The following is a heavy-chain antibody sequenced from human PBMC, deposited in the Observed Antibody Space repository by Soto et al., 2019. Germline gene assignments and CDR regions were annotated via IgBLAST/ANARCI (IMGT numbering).Heavy chain of an antibody. CDR3: VKGSEVARQERDS. V-gene: IGHV3-30*18. CDR1: GFSFTNCG. D-gene: IGHD2-15*01. J-gene: IGHJ4*02. CDR2: ISSAGSDK. Sequence: QVQLVESGGGVVQPGRSLRLSCAASGFSFTNCGMHLVRQAPGKGLEWVAAISSAGSDKYYSESVKGRFTISRDNSKNTLFLQMNSLRVEETAVYYCVKGSEVARQERDSLDQGTLVTVPS.